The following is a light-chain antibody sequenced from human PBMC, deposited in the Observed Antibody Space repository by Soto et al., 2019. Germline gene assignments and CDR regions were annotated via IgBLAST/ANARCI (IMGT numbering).Light chain of an antibody. CDR2: AAS. CDR1: QGISSY. J-gene: IGKJ3*01. V-gene: IGKV1-8*01. CDR3: LQHDTYPFT. Sequence: AIRMTQSPSSFSASTGDRVTITCRASQGISSYLAWYQQKPGKAPKLLIYAASTLQSGVPSRFSGSGSGTDFTLTISCLQSEDFATYCCLQHDTYPFTFGPGTKVGIE.